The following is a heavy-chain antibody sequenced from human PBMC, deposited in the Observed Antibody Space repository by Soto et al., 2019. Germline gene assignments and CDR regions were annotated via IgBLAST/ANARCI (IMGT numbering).Heavy chain of an antibody. CDR1: GYTFTSYG. D-gene: IGHD5-12*01. V-gene: IGHV1-18*01. CDR3: ARQIRPRGVAFSSFDY. CDR2: ISAYNGNT. Sequence: QVQLVQSGAEVKKPGASVKVSCKASGYTFTSYGISWVRQAPGQGPERMGWISAYNGNTNYAQKLQGRVTMTTDTSTSTAYMELRSLRSDDTAVYYCARQIRPRGVAFSSFDYWGQGTLVTVSS. J-gene: IGHJ4*02.